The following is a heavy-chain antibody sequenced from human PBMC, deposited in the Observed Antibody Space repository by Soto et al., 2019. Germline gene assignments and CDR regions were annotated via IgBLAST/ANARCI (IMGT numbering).Heavy chain of an antibody. Sequence: EVQLLESGGGLVQPGGSLRLSCAASGFTFINYAMSWVRQAPGKGLEWVSTIGGGDGSTYYADSVKGRFTISRDNSNSALYLQMNSLRVGDTAIYYCAKGILVKPPGTRTFDIWGQGTMDIVSS. D-gene: IGHD6-13*01. CDR2: IGGGDGST. J-gene: IGHJ3*02. CDR3: AKGILVKPPGTRTFDI. V-gene: IGHV3-23*01. CDR1: GFTFINYA.